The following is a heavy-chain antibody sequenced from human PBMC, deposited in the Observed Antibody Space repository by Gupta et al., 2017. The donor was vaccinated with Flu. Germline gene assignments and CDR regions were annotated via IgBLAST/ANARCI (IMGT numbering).Heavy chain of an antibody. J-gene: IGHJ4*02. Sequence: SALTFSSAWMTWIRQAQGKGLEWVGRIKSTVDGGTIDYAAPVKGRFIISRDDSKKTLFLEMTGLKREDTAVYYCATANRAHWGQGTLVTVSS. CDR1: ALTFSSAW. V-gene: IGHV3-15*01. CDR3: ATANRAH. CDR2: IKSTVDGGTI.